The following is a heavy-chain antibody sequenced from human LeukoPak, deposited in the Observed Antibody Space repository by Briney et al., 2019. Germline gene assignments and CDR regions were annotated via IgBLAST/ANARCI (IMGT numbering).Heavy chain of an antibody. V-gene: IGHV3-53*01. CDR1: GFTVSSSY. Sequence: GGSLRLSCAASGFTVSSSYMTWVRQAPGKGLELLSVIYSDGSTYYADSVKGRFTISRDNSKNTLYLQMDSLRAEDTAIYYCARIPIVLITSGGYWGQGTLVTVSS. CDR3: ARIPIVLITSGGY. CDR2: IYSDGST. J-gene: IGHJ4*02. D-gene: IGHD3-22*01.